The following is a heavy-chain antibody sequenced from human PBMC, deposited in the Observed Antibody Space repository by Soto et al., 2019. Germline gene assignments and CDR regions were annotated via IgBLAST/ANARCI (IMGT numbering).Heavy chain of an antibody. CDR1: GDRVSRNSAA. CDR2: TYYRSRWYN. J-gene: IGHJ6*03. V-gene: IGHV6-1*01. D-gene: IGHD1-7*01. CDR3: AGTTSHQWYYMDV. Sequence: SQTLSLTCAISGDRVSRNSAAWNWIRLSPSRGLEWLARTYYRSRWYNDYAVSVRSRITVNPDTSKNQFSLQLTSVTPEDTAVYYCAGTTSHQWYYMDVWGKGTTVTVSS.